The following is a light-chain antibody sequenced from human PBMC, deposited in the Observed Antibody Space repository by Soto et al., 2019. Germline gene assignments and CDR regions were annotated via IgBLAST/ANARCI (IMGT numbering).Light chain of an antibody. CDR1: QSISIH. CDR2: DAS. V-gene: IGKV3-11*01. CDR3: QQRSDWPPWT. J-gene: IGKJ1*01. Sequence: EIVLTQSPATLSLSPGEGATLSCRASQSISIHLAWYQQRPGQAPRLLIYDASNRANGIPARFSGSGSGTDFTLTINSLEPEDFAVYYCQQRSDWPPWTFGQGTKVEIK.